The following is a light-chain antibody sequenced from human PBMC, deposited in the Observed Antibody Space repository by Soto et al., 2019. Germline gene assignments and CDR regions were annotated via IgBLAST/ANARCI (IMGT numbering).Light chain of an antibody. J-gene: IGKJ1*01. CDR3: QQYGSSPPWT. V-gene: IGKV3-20*01. Sequence: EIVLTQSPGTLSLSPGERATLSCRASQSVSSSYLAWYQQKPGQAPRLLIYGASSRTTGIRDRFSGSGSGTYFTLTISRLEPEDFAVYYGQQYGSSPPWTFGQGTKVEIK. CDR2: GAS. CDR1: QSVSSSY.